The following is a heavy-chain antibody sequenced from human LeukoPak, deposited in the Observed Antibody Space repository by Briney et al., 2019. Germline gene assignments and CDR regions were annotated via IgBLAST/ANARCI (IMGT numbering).Heavy chain of an antibody. CDR1: GGSISSYY. CDR3: ARGDYYDSNFDY. V-gene: IGHV4-59*01. J-gene: IGHJ4*02. Sequence: PSETLSLTCTVSGGSISSYYWSWIRQPPGKGLEWIGYIYYRGSTNYNPSLKSRVTISVDTSKNQFSLKLSSVTAADTAVYYCARGDYYDSNFDYWGQGTLVTVSS. CDR2: IYYRGST. D-gene: IGHD3-22*01.